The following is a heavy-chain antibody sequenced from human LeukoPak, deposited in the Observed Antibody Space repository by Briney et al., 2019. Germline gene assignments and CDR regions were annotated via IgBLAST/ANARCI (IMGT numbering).Heavy chain of an antibody. CDR3: AKVDHRIAVAAAFDY. J-gene: IGHJ4*02. CDR2: ISGSGGST. D-gene: IGHD6-19*01. V-gene: IGHV3-23*01. CDR1: GFTFSSYA. Sequence: GGPLGLSCAASGFTFSSYAMSWVRQAPGKGLEWVSAISGSGGSTYYADSVKGRFTISRDNSKNTLYLQMNSLRAEDTAVYYCAKVDHRIAVAAAFDYWGQGTLVTVSS.